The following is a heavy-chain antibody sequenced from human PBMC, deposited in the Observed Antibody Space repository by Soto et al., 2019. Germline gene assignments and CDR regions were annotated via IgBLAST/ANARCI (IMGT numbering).Heavy chain of an antibody. CDR3: ARDLGRYYYYGMDV. CDR1: GGSISSYY. J-gene: IGHJ6*02. D-gene: IGHD1-26*01. Sequence: QVQLQESGPGLVKPSETLSLTCTVSGGSISSYYWSWIRQPPGKGLEWIGYIYYSGSTNYNPSLKSRVTISVVTSKNQFSLKLSSVTAADTAVYYCARDLGRYYYYGMDVWGQGTTVTVSS. V-gene: IGHV4-59*01. CDR2: IYYSGST.